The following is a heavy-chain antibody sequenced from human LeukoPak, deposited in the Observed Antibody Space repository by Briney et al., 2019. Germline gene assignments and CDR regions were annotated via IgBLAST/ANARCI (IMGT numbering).Heavy chain of an antibody. Sequence: ASVKVSCKASGYTFTSYAMHWVRQAPGQRLEWMRWINAGNGNTKYSQKFQGRVTITRDTSASTAYMELSSLRSEDTAVYYCARETYYYDSSGYYQGGAFDIWGQGTMVTVSS. CDR3: ARETYYYDSSGYYQGGAFDI. CDR1: GYTFTSYA. D-gene: IGHD3-22*01. V-gene: IGHV1-3*01. CDR2: INAGNGNT. J-gene: IGHJ3*02.